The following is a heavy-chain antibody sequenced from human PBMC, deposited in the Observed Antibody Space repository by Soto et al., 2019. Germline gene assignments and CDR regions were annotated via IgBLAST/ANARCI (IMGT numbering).Heavy chain of an antibody. V-gene: IGHV4-34*01. CDR2: INHSGST. J-gene: IGHJ5*02. CDR3: ARYYYDSSGYYYGWFDP. Sequence: PSETLSLTCAVYGGSFSGYYWSWIRQPPGKGLEWIGEINHSGSTYYNPSLKSRVTISMDTSKNQFSLKLSSVTAADTAVYYCARYYYDSSGYYYGWFDPWGQGTLVTVSS. CDR1: GGSFSGYY. D-gene: IGHD3-22*01.